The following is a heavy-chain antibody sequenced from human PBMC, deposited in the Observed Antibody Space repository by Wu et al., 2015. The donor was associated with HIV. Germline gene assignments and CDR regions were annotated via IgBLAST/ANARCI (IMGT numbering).Heavy chain of an antibody. Sequence: QVQLVQSGAEVKKPGASVRVSCKASGYSFTGYYLQWVRQAPGQGLEWMGWINPNSGNTGYAQKFQGRVTMTRNTSISTAYMELSSLRSEDTTVYYCARGLLDDAFDIWGQGTMVTVSS. CDR1: GYSFTGYY. V-gene: IGHV1-8*02. CDR2: INPNSGNT. CDR3: ARGLLDDAFDI. J-gene: IGHJ3*02. D-gene: IGHD2/OR15-2a*01.